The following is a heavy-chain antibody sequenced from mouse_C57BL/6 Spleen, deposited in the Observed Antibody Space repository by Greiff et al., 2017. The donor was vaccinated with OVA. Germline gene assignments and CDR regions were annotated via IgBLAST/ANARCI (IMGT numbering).Heavy chain of an antibody. CDR1: GFTFSSYA. J-gene: IGHJ2*01. Sequence: EVKLVESGGGLVKPGGSLKLSCAASGFTFSSYAMSWVRQTPEKRLEWVATISDGGSYTYYPDNVKGRFTISRDNAKNNLYLQMSHLKSEDTAMYYCAREDDYDGGDFDYWGQGTTLTVSS. D-gene: IGHD2-4*01. CDR3: AREDDYDGGDFDY. CDR2: ISDGGSYT. V-gene: IGHV5-4*01.